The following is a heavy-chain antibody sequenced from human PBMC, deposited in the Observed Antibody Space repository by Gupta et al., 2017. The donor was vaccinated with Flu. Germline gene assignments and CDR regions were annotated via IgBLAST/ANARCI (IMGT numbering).Heavy chain of an antibody. Sequence: YAMSWLRQAPGKGLEWVGFIRSESYGGTPEYATSVKGRFTVSRDDSKSIVYLQMNSLKTEDTALYYCARTPHTGTFFDYYHYGMDVWGQGTTVIVSS. V-gene: IGHV3-49*03. D-gene: IGHD1-26*01. J-gene: IGHJ6*02. CDR3: ARTPHTGTFFDYYHYGMDV. CDR1: YA. CDR2: IRSESYGGTP.